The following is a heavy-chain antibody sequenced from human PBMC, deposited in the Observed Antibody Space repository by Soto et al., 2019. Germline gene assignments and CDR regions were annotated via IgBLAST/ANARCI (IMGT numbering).Heavy chain of an antibody. CDR1: GFTSSNYS. D-gene: IGHD5-18*01. Sequence: EVRLLESGGGLVQPGGSLRLYCAGSGFTSSNYSMSWVRQAPGKGLEWVSTTSGNGHYIQYRASVKGRFTISRDNSKNTLYLQMNSLRAEDTAVYYCSGGAMVTPSYYGLDVWGQGTTVTVSS. CDR2: TSGNGHYI. CDR3: SGGAMVTPSYYGLDV. V-gene: IGHV3-23*01. J-gene: IGHJ6*02.